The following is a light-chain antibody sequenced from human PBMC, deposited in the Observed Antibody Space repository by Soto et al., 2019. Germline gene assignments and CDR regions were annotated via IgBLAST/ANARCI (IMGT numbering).Light chain of an antibody. CDR1: SSDVGGYNY. J-gene: IGLJ1*01. V-gene: IGLV2-14*01. CDR3: TSYTSSSTLDV. CDR2: EVS. Sequence: QSALTQPASVSGSPGQSITISCTGTSSDVGGYNYVSWYQQHPGKAPKLIIYEVSNRPTGVSNRFSGSKSGHTASLTISGLQSEDEADYFCTSYTSSSTLDVCGTGTKVTVL.